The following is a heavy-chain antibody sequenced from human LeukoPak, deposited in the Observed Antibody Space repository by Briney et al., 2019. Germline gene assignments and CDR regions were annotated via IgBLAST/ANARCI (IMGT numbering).Heavy chain of an antibody. CDR2: INHSGST. CDR3: ARDSTVTRKIDY. J-gene: IGHJ4*02. V-gene: IGHV4-34*01. D-gene: IGHD4-17*01. CDR1: GGSFSGYY. Sequence: SETLSLTCAVYGGSFSGYYWSWIRQPPGKGLEWIGEINHSGSTNYNPSLKSRVTISVDTSKNQYSLKLSSVTAADTAVYYCARDSTVTRKIDYWGQGTLVTVSS.